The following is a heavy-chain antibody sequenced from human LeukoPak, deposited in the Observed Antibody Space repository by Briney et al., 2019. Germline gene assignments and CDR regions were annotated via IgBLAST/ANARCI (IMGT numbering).Heavy chain of an antibody. V-gene: IGHV1-2*02. D-gene: IGHD2-21*01. CDR2: INPNSGGT. CDR1: GYTFTSYN. Sequence: ASVRDSPVASGYTFTSYNMHWVRQAPGQGLEWMGWINPNSGGTKYAQKFQDRVTMTRDTSICTAYMELSRLRSEDTAVYYCARESCGEDWFDTSGERDLLTVSS. CDR3: ARESCGEDWFDT. J-gene: IGHJ5*02.